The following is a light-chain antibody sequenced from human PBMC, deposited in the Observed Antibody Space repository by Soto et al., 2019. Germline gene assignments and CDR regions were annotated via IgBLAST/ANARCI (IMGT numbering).Light chain of an antibody. CDR2: AAS. V-gene: IGKV3-15*01. Sequence: EVVMTQLPATLSVSPGERVSLSCRASQSVADILAWYQQKPGQAPRLLIYAASSRAAGIPTRFSGSGSGTDFTLTISSLQPEDFAVYYCQQYDDWPPFTFGQGTRLDI. CDR3: QQYDDWPPFT. J-gene: IGKJ2*01. CDR1: QSVADI.